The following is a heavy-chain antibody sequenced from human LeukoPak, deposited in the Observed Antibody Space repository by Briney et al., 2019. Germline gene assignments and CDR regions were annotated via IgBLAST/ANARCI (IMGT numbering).Heavy chain of an antibody. Sequence: SETLSLACAVSGYSISSGYYWGWIRQPPGKGLECIGNIYHSGSTYYNPSLKSRVTISVDTSKNQFSLNLSSLTAADTALYYCATISGTWYVAYWGQGTLVTVSS. CDR1: GYSISSGYY. J-gene: IGHJ4*02. V-gene: IGHV4-38-2*01. CDR2: IYHSGST. CDR3: ATISGTWYVAY. D-gene: IGHD6-13*01.